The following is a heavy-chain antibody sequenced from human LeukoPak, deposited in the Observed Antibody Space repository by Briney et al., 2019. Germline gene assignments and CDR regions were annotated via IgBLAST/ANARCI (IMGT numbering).Heavy chain of an antibody. CDR1: GFTFSTYA. CDR3: VKTQTHFGDYRRDY. Sequence: GGSLRLSCATSGFTFSTYAMSWVRQAPGKGLEWVSAISDSSGSTYYAESVKGRFTVSRDNSKNTLYMQMSTLRAEDTAVYYCVKTQTHFGDYRRDYWGQGTLVTVSS. D-gene: IGHD4-17*01. CDR2: ISDSSGST. V-gene: IGHV3-23*01. J-gene: IGHJ4*02.